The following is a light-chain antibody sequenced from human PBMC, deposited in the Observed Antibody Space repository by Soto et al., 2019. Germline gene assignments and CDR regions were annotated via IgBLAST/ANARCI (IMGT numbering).Light chain of an antibody. CDR3: ASWDDSLNGVV. Sequence: QSVLTKPPSASGTPGPRFTISCSVPNSNIGSNPVNWYQQFSGTASRLLIFSSNTRPSRVPDRFSGSKSGTSASLASSGLQSEDEAGYYCASWDDSLNGVVFGGGTKVTVL. CDR1: NSNIGSNP. CDR2: SSN. V-gene: IGLV1-44*01. J-gene: IGLJ3*02.